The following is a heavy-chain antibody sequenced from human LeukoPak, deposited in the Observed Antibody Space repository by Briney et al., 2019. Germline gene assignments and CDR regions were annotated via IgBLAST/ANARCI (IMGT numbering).Heavy chain of an antibody. V-gene: IGHV1-69*06. D-gene: IGHD1-20*01. CDR2: IIPIFGTA. Sequence: GASVKVSCKASGGTFSSYAISWVRQAPGQGLEWMGGIIPIFGTANYAQKFQGRVTITADKSTSTAYMELSSLRSEDTAVYYCARERDGITGTTDFDYWGQGTLVTVSS. J-gene: IGHJ4*02. CDR3: ARERDGITGTTDFDY. CDR1: GGTFSSYA.